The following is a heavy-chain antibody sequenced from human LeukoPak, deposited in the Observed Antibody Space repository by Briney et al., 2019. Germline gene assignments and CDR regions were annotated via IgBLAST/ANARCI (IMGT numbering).Heavy chain of an antibody. Sequence: PGGSLRLSCAASGFTFSSYSMNWVRQAPGKGLEWVSYISSSSSTIYYADSVKGRFTISRDNAKNSLYLQMNSLRAEDTAVYYCARPTPRYSSSSPYYYYMDVWGKGTTVTVSS. CDR3: ARPTPRYSSSSPYYYYMDV. V-gene: IGHV3-48*01. CDR2: ISSSSSTI. J-gene: IGHJ6*03. D-gene: IGHD6-13*01. CDR1: GFTFSSYS.